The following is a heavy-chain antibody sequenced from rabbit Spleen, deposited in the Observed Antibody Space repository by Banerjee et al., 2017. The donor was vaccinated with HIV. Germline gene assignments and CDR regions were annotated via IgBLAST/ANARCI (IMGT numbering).Heavy chain of an antibody. Sequence: QEQLVESGGDLVKPGASLVVTCKASGLDFSSSSYMCWVRQAPGKGLEWIACIEAGGSGFTYFATWAKGRFTCSKPSSTTVTLQMTRLTAADTATYFCARDLTDVIGWHFGWWGQGPLVTVS. CDR3: ARDLTDVIGWHFGW. CDR2: IEAGGSGFT. CDR1: GLDFSSSSY. D-gene: IGHD4-1*01. J-gene: IGHJ3*01. V-gene: IGHV1S45*01.